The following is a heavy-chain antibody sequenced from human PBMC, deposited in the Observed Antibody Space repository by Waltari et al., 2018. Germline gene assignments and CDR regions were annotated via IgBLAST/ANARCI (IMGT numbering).Heavy chain of an antibody. CDR2: ISNDESSI. D-gene: IGHD3-10*01. V-gene: IGHV3-74*03. CDR3: VRLAQRTYRSPVPGRHYYYGMDV. Sequence: EEQLLESGGGLVQPGDSLRLSCAASGFRFRHSWMNWVRQAPGRGLGWVGRISNDESSITYADSVKGRFTISRDNAKNTLYMQMKRLRAEDTAVYYCVRLAQRTYRSPVPGRHYYYGMDVWGQGTTVTVSS. J-gene: IGHJ6*02. CDR1: GFRFRHSW.